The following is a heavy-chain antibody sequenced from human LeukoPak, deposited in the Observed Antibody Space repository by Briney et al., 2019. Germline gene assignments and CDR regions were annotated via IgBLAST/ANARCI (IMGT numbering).Heavy chain of an antibody. J-gene: IGHJ4*02. V-gene: IGHV1-2*02. CDR2: INPNSGGT. CDR3: ARVGGYDDY. D-gene: IGHD3-3*01. CDR1: GGTFSSYA. Sequence: AASVKVSCKASGGTFSSYAISWVRQAPGQGLEWMGWINPNSGGTNYAQKFQGRVTMTRDTSISTAYMELSRLRSDDTAVYYCARVGGYDDYWGQGTLVTVSS.